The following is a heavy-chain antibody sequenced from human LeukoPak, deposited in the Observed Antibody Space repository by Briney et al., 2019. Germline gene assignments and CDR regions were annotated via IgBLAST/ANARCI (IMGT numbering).Heavy chain of an antibody. CDR1: GFTFSSYS. CDR3: ARDMAIFGVVPAHYYYYGMDV. D-gene: IGHD3-3*01. J-gene: IGHJ6*02. Sequence: GGSLRLSCAASGFTFSSYSMNWVRQAPGKGLEWVSYISSSSSTIYYADSVKGRFTISRDNAKNSLYLQMNSLRDEDTAVYYCARDMAIFGVVPAHYYYYGMDVWGQGTTVTVSS. V-gene: IGHV3-48*02. CDR2: ISSSSSTI.